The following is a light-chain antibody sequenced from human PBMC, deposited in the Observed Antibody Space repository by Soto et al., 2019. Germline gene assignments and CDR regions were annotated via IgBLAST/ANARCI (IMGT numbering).Light chain of an antibody. CDR3: QQANSFPWT. CDR1: QSIKKS. Sequence: DVQMTQSPSSLSASVGDRVTITCRASQSIKKSLNWYQQKPGKAPKLLIFAASNLQSGVPSRFSGSGSGTDFTLTISGLQPEDLATYYCQQANSFPWTFGQGTKVDIK. V-gene: IGKV1-39*01. CDR2: AAS. J-gene: IGKJ1*01.